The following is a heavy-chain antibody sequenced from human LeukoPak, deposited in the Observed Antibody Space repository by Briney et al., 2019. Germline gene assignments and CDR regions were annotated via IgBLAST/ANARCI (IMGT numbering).Heavy chain of an antibody. CDR3: ARGGYCSGGSCYYPKYYFDY. CDR2: ISSSSSYI. Sequence: GGSLRLSCAASGFTFSSYDMHWVRQAPGKGLEWVSSISSSSSYIYYADSVKGRFTISRDNAKNSLYLQMNSLRAEDTAVYYCARGGYCSGGSCYYPKYYFDYWGQGTLVTVSS. D-gene: IGHD2-15*01. J-gene: IGHJ4*02. V-gene: IGHV3-21*01. CDR1: GFTFSSYD.